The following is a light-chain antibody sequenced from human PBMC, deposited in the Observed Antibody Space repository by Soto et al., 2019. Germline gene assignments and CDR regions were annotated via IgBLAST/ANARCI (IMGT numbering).Light chain of an antibody. V-gene: IGKV3-11*01. CDR2: GAS. CDR3: QQRSNFLT. Sequence: EIVLTQSPGTLSLSPVERATLSCRASQSVSSSLAWYQQKPGQAPRLLIYGASSRATGIPDRFSGSGSGPDFTLTISSLEPEDFAVYYCQQRSNFLTFGGGTKVDIK. J-gene: IGKJ4*01. CDR1: QSVSSS.